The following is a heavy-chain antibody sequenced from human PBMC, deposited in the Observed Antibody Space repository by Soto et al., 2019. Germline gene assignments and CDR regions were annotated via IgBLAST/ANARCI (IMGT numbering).Heavy chain of an antibody. CDR3: ARELLFYDSDGFSWDDAFDI. CDR1: GGSLSSSAYS. V-gene: IGHV4-30-2*01. CDR2: IYQSGST. J-gene: IGHJ3*02. Sequence: QMHLQESGSGLVKPSQTLSLTCAVSGGSLSSSAYSWSWIRQPPGKGLEWIGFIYQSGSTYYNPSLESRVTMSLDRPKNQFSLKLSSVTAADTAVYYSARELLFYDSDGFSWDDAFDIWGQGTMVTVSS. D-gene: IGHD3-22*01.